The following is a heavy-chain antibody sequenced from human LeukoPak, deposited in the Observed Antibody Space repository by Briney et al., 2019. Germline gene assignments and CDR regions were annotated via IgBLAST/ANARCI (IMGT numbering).Heavy chain of an antibody. Sequence: GGSLRLSCAASGFTFSSYAMSWVRQAPGKGLEWVSSISVSGTYTYYADSVKGRFTLSRDNSKNTLSLQMNSLRAGDTAVYYCARDLAYYASGKQNYWGQGTLVTVSS. J-gene: IGHJ4*02. V-gene: IGHV3-23*01. CDR3: ARDLAYYASGKQNY. CDR1: GFTFSSYA. CDR2: ISVSGTYT. D-gene: IGHD3-10*01.